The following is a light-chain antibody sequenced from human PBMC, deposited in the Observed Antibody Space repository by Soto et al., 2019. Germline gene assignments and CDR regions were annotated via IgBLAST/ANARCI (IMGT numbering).Light chain of an antibody. CDR3: QHRSNWPLT. V-gene: IGKV3-11*01. CDR1: QSVSCY. Sequence: EIVLTQSPATLSLSPGERATLSCRASQSVSCYLGWYQQKPGQAPRLLIYDASNRATGIPARFSGSGSGTDFTLTISSLEPEDFAVYYCQHRSNWPLTFGGGTKVEIK. J-gene: IGKJ4*01. CDR2: DAS.